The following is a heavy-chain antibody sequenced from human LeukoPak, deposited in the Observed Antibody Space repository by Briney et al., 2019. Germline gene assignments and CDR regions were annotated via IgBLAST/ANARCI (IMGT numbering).Heavy chain of an antibody. Sequence: GGSLRLSCAASGFTFSSYWMHWVRQAPGKGLVWVSRINSDGISTSYAGSVKGRFTISIDNAKNTLYLQMNSLRAEDTAVYYCARAFAGSSSSNWGQGTLVTVSS. CDR3: ARAFAGSSSSN. CDR1: GFTFSSYW. J-gene: IGHJ4*02. CDR2: INSDGIST. D-gene: IGHD6-13*01. V-gene: IGHV3-74*01.